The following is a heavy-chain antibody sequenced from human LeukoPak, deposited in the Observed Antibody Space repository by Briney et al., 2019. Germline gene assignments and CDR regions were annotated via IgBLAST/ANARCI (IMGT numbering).Heavy chain of an antibody. J-gene: IGHJ5*02. D-gene: IGHD3-22*01. V-gene: IGHV4-4*07. Sequence: PSETLSLTCSVSGGSISTYYWSWIRQPAGRGLEWIGRVYTTGITNYNPSLKSRVTMSVDTSKNQFSLKLSSVTAADTAVYYCARDGYYDTTLFDPWGQGTLVTVSS. CDR3: ARDGYYDTTLFDP. CDR2: VYTTGIT. CDR1: GGSISTYY.